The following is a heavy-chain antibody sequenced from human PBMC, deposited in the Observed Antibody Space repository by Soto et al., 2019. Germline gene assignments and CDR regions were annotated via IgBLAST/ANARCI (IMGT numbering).Heavy chain of an antibody. D-gene: IGHD6-13*01. V-gene: IGHV3-53*01. J-gene: IGHJ6*02. Sequence: EVQLVESGGGLIQPGGSLRLSCAASGFTVSSNYMSWVRQAPGKGLEWVSVIYRGGSTYYAVSVKGRLTISRNNSKNTMYLPMNSLRAGDTAVYYCARAAAGRSGAGYYGMDVWGQGTTVTVSS. CDR1: GFTVSSNY. CDR3: ARAAAGRSGAGYYGMDV. CDR2: IYRGGST.